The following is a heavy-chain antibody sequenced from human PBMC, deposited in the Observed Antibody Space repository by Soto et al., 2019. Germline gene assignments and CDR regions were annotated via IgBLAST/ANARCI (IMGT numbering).Heavy chain of an antibody. CDR3: ARDPGRGETGAKYYYYGMDV. Sequence: ASVKVSCKTSGYTFTDYYMHWVRQAPGQGLEWMGWIKPNSGGTNYAQKFQGRVAVTRDTSISTAYMELSRLRSDDTAVYYCARDPGRGETGAKYYYYGMDVWGQGTTVTVSS. D-gene: IGHD1-7*01. J-gene: IGHJ6*02. V-gene: IGHV1-2*02. CDR1: GYTFTDYY. CDR2: IKPNSGGT.